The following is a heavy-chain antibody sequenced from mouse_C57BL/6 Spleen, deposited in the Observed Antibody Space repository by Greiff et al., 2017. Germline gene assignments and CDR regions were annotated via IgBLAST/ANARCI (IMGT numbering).Heavy chain of an antibody. Sequence: QVQLQQPGAELVRPGSSVKLSCKASGYTFTSYWMDWVKQRPGQGLEWIGNIYPSDSETHYNQKFKDKATLTVDKSSSTAYMQLSSLTSEDSAVYYCARWEDYYGPWFAYWGQGTLVTVSA. V-gene: IGHV1-61*01. CDR1: GYTFTSYW. D-gene: IGHD1-2*01. CDR3: ARWEDYYGPWFAY. J-gene: IGHJ3*01. CDR2: IYPSDSET.